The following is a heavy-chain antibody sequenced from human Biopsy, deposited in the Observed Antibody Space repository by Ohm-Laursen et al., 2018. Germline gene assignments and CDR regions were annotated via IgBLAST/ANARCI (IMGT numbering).Heavy chain of an antibody. CDR2: FDREERKT. J-gene: IGHJ4*02. V-gene: IGHV1-24*01. Sequence: ASVKASCKAFGYTLTALSIHWVRQTGGKGLEWMGGFDREERKTVYAEKFQGRVTMTEDTSTDTVYMEVTSLRSDDTAVYYCATGPYYDTRFYYNVRPFDFWGQGTLVTVSS. CDR3: ATGPYYDTRFYYNVRPFDF. D-gene: IGHD3-10*01. CDR1: GYTLTALS.